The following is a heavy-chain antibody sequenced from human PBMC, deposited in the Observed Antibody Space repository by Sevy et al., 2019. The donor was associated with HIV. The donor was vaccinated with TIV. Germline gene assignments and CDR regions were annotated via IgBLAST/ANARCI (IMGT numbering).Heavy chain of an antibody. CDR3: FETFTEFDY. D-gene: IGHD3-16*01. J-gene: IGHJ4*02. V-gene: IGHV3-15*01. Sequence: GESLKISCAASGFIFSNSWMTLVRQAPGKGLEWVGHIKRKADGETTDYAAPVKGRFTISRDDSKSTLYLQMNSLKTEDTAVYYCFETFTEFDYWGQGTLVTVSS. CDR2: IKRKADGETT. CDR1: GFIFSNSW.